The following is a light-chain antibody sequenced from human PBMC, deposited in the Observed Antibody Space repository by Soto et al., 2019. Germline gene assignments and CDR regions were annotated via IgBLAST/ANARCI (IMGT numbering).Light chain of an antibody. Sequence: EIVLTQSPATLSLSPGERATLSCRASQSVSSYLAWYQQKPGQAPRLLIYDASNRATGIPARFSGGGSGTDFHPTISSLEPEDFSVYYCQQRFNWPRFTFGQGTKLEIK. CDR1: QSVSSY. CDR3: QQRFNWPRFT. V-gene: IGKV3-11*01. J-gene: IGKJ2*01. CDR2: DAS.